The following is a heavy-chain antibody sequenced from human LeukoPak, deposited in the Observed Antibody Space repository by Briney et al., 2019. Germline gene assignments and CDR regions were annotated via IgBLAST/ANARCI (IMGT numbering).Heavy chain of an antibody. CDR1: GGSFSGYY. Sequence: PSETLSLTCAVYGGSFSGYYWSWIRQPPGKGLEWIGEINHSGSTNYNPSLKSRVTISVDTSKNQFSLKLSSVTAADTAVYYCARAKNWNAVASDYWGQGTLVTVSS. D-gene: IGHD1-1*01. J-gene: IGHJ4*02. V-gene: IGHV4-34*01. CDR2: INHSGST. CDR3: ARAKNWNAVASDY.